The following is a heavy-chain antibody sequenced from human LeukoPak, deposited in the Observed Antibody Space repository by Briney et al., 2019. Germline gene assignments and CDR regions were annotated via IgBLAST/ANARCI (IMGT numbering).Heavy chain of an antibody. CDR3: ARGHGGHPSGSVDY. Sequence: GGSLRLSCAASGFTFSSYAMHWVRQAPGKGLEWVAVISYDGSNKYYADSVKGRFTISRDNSKNTLYLQMNSLRAEDTAVYYCARGHGGHPSGSVDYWGQGTLVTVSS. CDR1: GFTFSSYA. D-gene: IGHD3-10*01. CDR2: ISYDGSNK. V-gene: IGHV3-30*04. J-gene: IGHJ4*02.